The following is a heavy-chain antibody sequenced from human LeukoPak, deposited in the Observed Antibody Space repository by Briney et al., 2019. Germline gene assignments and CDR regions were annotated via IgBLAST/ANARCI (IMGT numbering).Heavy chain of an antibody. CDR3: ARSRGYSYGLDY. D-gene: IGHD5-18*01. Sequence: SETLSLTCTVSGDSISNYYWSWIRQPPGKGLEWIGYIYHSGSTNYNPSLKSRVTMSVDTSKNQFSLKLSSVTAADTAVYYCARSRGYSYGLDYWGQGTLVTVSS. J-gene: IGHJ4*02. CDR1: GDSISNYY. V-gene: IGHV4-59*12. CDR2: IYHSGST.